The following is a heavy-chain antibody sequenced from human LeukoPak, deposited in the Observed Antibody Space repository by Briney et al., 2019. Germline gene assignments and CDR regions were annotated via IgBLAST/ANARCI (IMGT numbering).Heavy chain of an antibody. Sequence: ASVKVSCKASGYTFTSYGTSWVRQAPGQGLEWMGWISAYNGNTNYAQKLQGRVTMTTDTSTSTAYMELRSLRSDDTAVCYCARTRRGIAARPDQLLLDYWGQGTLVTVSS. V-gene: IGHV1-18*01. D-gene: IGHD6-6*01. CDR2: ISAYNGNT. J-gene: IGHJ4*02. CDR1: GYTFTSYG. CDR3: ARTRRGIAARPDQLLLDY.